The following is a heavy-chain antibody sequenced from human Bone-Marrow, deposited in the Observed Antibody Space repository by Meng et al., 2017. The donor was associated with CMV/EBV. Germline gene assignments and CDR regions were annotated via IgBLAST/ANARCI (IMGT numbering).Heavy chain of an antibody. CDR3: AKSAMPMPAPTRALDI. J-gene: IGHJ3*02. V-gene: IGHV3-73*01. CDR1: GFGFSDSS. Sequence: GESLKISCAASGFGFSDSSMHWVRQASGKGLEWVAHIRNKANNYATSYAASVEGRFSISRDDSKKSAYLQMNSLRTEDTAVYYCAKSAMPMPAPTRALDIWGQGTMVTVSS. CDR2: IRNKANNYAT. D-gene: IGHD2-2*01.